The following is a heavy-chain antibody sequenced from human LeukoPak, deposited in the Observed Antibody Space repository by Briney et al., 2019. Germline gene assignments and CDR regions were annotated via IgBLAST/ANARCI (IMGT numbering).Heavy chain of an antibody. CDR1: GGSISSGSYY. D-gene: IGHD6-6*01. V-gene: IGHV4-61*02. Sequence: KPSQTLSLTCTVSGGSISSGSYYWSWIRQPAWKGLEWIGRIYTSGSTNYNPSLKSRVTISVDTSKNQFSLKLSSVTAADTAVYYCARDSWGIAARLDYYYYYMDVWGKGNTVTVSS. CDR2: IYTSGST. CDR3: ARDSWGIAARLDYYYYYMDV. J-gene: IGHJ6*03.